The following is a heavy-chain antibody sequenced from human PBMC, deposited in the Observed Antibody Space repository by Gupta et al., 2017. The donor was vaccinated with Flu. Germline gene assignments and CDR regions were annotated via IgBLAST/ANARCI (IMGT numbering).Heavy chain of an antibody. V-gene: IGHV1-2*06. CDR1: GYTFADYY. CDR2: INPNSGGT. CDR3: ANLWIHDGLDM. D-gene: IGHD3-10*01. Sequence: QVQLVQSGAEVKKPGASVKVSCKASGYTFADYYIHWVRQAPGQGLEWMGRINPNSGGTKYVQKFQGRVALTRDTSIRTAYMELSRLRSDDTAVYYCANLWIHDGLDMWGQGTMITVSS. J-gene: IGHJ3*02.